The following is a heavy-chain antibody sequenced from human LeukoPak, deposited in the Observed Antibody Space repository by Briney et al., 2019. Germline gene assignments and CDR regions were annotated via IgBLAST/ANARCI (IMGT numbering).Heavy chain of an antibody. D-gene: IGHD6-6*01. Sequence: APVKVSCKASGYTFTGYYMHWVRQAPGQGLEWMGWINPNSGGTNYAQKFQGRVTMTRDTSISTAYMELSRLRSDDTAVYYCARGSIAAHPNYYYYMDVWGKGTTVTVSS. V-gene: IGHV1-2*02. CDR2: INPNSGGT. CDR3: ARGSIAAHPNYYYYMDV. CDR1: GYTFTGYY. J-gene: IGHJ6*03.